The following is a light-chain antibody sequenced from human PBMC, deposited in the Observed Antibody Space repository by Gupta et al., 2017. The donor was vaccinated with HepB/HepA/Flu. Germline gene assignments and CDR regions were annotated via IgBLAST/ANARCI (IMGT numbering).Light chain of an antibody. Sequence: DLVMTQSPLSLPVTHGEPASISCRSSQSLLHSNGYNYLDWYLQQPGQSTQLLIYLGSNRASGVPDRFSGSGSGTDFTLKISRVEAEDVGVYYFMQALQTPLTFGGGTKVEIK. J-gene: IGKJ4*01. CDR3: MQALQTPLT. V-gene: IGKV2-28*01. CDR1: QSLLHSNGYNY. CDR2: LGS.